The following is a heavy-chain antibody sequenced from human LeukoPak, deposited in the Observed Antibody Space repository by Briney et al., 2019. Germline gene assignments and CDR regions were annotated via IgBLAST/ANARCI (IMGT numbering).Heavy chain of an antibody. CDR1: GFTVSSNY. CDR2: ISTGSSYI. V-gene: IGHV3-21*01. D-gene: IGHD1-26*01. J-gene: IGHJ4*02. Sequence: GGSLRLSCAASGFTVSSNYMSWVRQAPRKGLEWVSFISTGSSYIYYADSVKGRFTISRDNAKNSLYLQMNSLRAEDTAVYYCARGELLDYWGRGTLVTVSS. CDR3: ARGELLDY.